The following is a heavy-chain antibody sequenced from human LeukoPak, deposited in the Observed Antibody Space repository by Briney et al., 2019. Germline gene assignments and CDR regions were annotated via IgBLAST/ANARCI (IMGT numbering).Heavy chain of an antibody. J-gene: IGHJ6*02. D-gene: IGHD3-3*01. V-gene: IGHV4-34*01. CDR3: ARGRNDFWSGSYSRYYYYGMDV. Sequence: SETLSLTCTVSGGSISSYYWSWIRQPPGKGLEWIGEINHSGSTNYNPSLKSRVTISVDTSKSQFSLKLSSVTAADTAVYYCARGRNDFWSGSYSRYYYYGMDVWGQGTTVTVSS. CDR1: GGSISSYY. CDR2: INHSGST.